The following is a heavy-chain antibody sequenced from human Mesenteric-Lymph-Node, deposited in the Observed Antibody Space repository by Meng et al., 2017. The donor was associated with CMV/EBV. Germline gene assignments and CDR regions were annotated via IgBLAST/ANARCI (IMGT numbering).Heavy chain of an antibody. D-gene: IGHD2-2*01. J-gene: IGHJ6*02. CDR1: GFTFNTYA. CDR3: AKDKVVVVPAAMTRGMDV. CDR2: TSGRGDFT. V-gene: IGHV3-23*01. Sequence: GGSLRLSCTGSGFTFNTYAMSWVRQAPGRGLEWVSATSGRGDFTYYADSVKGRFTISRDNSKNTLYLQMNSLRAEDTAVYYCAKDKVVVVPAAMTRGMDVWGQGTTVTVSS.